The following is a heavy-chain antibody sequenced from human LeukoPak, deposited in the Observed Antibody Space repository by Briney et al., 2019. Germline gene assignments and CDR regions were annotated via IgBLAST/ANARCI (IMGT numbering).Heavy chain of an antibody. Sequence: SQTLSLICSVSGASISSGGFYWSWFRQHPIKGLEWIGYIYYTGSTYYNPSLKSRVTLSVDTSKSQFSLKLSSVTAADTAVYYCATMVRGAPFDYWGQGTLVTVSS. CDR1: GASISSGGFY. J-gene: IGHJ4*02. CDR2: IYYTGST. D-gene: IGHD3-10*01. V-gene: IGHV4-31*03. CDR3: ATMVRGAPFDY.